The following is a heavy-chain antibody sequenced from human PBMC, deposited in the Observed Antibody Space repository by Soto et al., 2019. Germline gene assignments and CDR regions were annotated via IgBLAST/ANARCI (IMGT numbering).Heavy chain of an antibody. D-gene: IGHD2-2*01. Sequence: EEQLVESGGGLVKPGGSLRLSCAASGFSFSSYSMNWVRQAPGKGLEWVASISSSRSYIYYADSVKGRFTIARDNAKNSLYLQMNSLRAEDTAVYYCARDYCSSTSCYYPWGQGALVTVSS. CDR1: GFSFSSYS. J-gene: IGHJ5*02. V-gene: IGHV3-21*01. CDR3: ARDYCSSTSCYYP. CDR2: ISSSRSYI.